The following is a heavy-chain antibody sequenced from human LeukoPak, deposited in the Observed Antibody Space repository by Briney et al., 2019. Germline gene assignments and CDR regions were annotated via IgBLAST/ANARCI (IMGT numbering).Heavy chain of an antibody. V-gene: IGHV4-4*02. CDR2: IYHSGST. D-gene: IGHD5-12*01. J-gene: IGHJ6*02. CDR1: GGSISSSNW. CDR3: ARDGYEGSHYYYNYGMDV. Sequence: SETLSLTCAVSGGSISSSNWWSWVRQPPGKGLEWIGEIYHSGSTNYNPSLKSRVTISVDKSKNQFSLKLSSVTAADTAVYYCARDGYEGSHYYYNYGMDVWGQGTTVTVSS.